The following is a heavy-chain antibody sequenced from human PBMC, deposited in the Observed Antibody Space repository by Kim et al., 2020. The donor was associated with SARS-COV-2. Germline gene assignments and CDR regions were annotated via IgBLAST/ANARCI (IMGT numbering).Heavy chain of an antibody. J-gene: IGHJ4*02. D-gene: IGHD6-13*01. CDR3: ARGQIAAAATPLDY. Sequence: SETLSLTCAVYGGSFSGYYWSWIRQPPGKGLEWIGEINHRGSTNYNPSLKSRVTISVDTSKNQFSLKLSSVTAADTAVYYCARGQIAAAATPLDYWGQGTLVTVSS. CDR2: INHRGST. V-gene: IGHV4-34*01. CDR1: GGSFSGYY.